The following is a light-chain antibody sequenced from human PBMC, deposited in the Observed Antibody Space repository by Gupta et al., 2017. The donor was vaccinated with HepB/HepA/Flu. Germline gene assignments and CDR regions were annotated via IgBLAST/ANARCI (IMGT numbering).Light chain of an antibody. Sequence: QSALTQPPSAPGSPGQSVTISCTGTSSDVGGYNYVSWYQQHPGKAPKRRIYEVSKRPSGVPDRFSGSKSGNTASLTVSGLQAEDEADYYCSSYAGSNNLGFGGGTKLTVL. CDR3: SSYAGSNNLG. V-gene: IGLV2-8*01. CDR1: SSDVGGYNY. J-gene: IGLJ2*01. CDR2: EVS.